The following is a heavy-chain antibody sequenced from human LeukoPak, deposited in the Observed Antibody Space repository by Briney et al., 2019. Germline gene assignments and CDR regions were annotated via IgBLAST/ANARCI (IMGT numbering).Heavy chain of an antibody. CDR3: ARGDSGYDGDYYYYGMDV. V-gene: IGHV4-59*06. CDR2: IYYSGST. Sequence: SETLSLTCTVSGGSITSFYWSWIRQHPGKGLEWIGYIYYSGSTYYNPSLKSRVTISVDTSKNQFSLKLSSVTAADTAVYYCARGDSGYDGDYYYYGMDVWGKGTTVTVSS. CDR1: GGSITSFY. D-gene: IGHD5-12*01. J-gene: IGHJ6*04.